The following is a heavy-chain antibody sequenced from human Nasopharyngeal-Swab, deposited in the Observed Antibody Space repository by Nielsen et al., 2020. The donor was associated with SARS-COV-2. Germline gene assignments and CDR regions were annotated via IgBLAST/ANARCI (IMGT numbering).Heavy chain of an antibody. Sequence: GESLKISCAASGFTFSSYSMNWVRQAPGKGLEWVSSISSSGSYIYYADSVKGRFTISRDNAKNSLYLQMNSLRAEDTAVYYCAGGGIAARLFYYYYYMDVWGKGTTVTVSS. CDR1: GFTFSSYS. CDR3: AGGGIAARLFYYYYYMDV. J-gene: IGHJ6*03. D-gene: IGHD6-6*01. CDR2: ISSSGSYI. V-gene: IGHV3-21*01.